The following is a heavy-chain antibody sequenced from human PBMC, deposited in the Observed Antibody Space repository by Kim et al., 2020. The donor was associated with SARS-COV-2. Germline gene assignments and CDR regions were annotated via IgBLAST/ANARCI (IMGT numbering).Heavy chain of an antibody. CDR1: GGSISSYY. J-gene: IGHJ4*02. CDR3: ARGVVVTTFDY. CDR2: IYYSGST. Sequence: SETLSLTCTVSGGSISSYYWSWIRQPPGKGLEWIGYIYYSGSTNYNPSLKSRVTISVDTSKNQFSLKLSSVTAADTAVYYCARGVVVTTFDYWGQGTLVTVSS. D-gene: IGHD3-22*01. V-gene: IGHV4-59*13.